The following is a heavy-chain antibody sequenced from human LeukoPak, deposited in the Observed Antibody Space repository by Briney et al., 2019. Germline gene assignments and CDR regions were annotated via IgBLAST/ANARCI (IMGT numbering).Heavy chain of an antibody. CDR1: GFTFSSYA. V-gene: IGHV3-23*01. J-gene: IGHJ1*01. CDR2: ISGSGGST. CDR3: AKDSSSWYQFKYFQH. D-gene: IGHD6-13*01. Sequence: GGSLRLSCAASGFTFSSYAMSWVRQAPWKGLEWVSAISGSGGSTYYADSVKGRFTISRDNSKNTLYLQMNSLRAEDTAVYYCAKDSSSWYQFKYFQHWGQGTLVTVSS.